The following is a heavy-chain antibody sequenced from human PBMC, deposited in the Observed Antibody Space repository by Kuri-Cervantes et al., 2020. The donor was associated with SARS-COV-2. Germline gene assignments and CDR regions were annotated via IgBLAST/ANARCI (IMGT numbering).Heavy chain of an antibody. J-gene: IGHJ6*02. D-gene: IGHD3-9*01. CDR1: GGSISSSSYY. V-gene: IGHV4-39*01. Sequence: SETLSLTCTVSGGSISSSSYYWGWIRQPPGKGLEWIGSIYYSGSTYYNPSLKSRVTISVDTSKNQFSLKLSSVTAADTAVYYCARRHYDILAYGMDAWGQGTTVTVSS. CDR3: ARRHYDILAYGMDA. CDR2: IYYSGST.